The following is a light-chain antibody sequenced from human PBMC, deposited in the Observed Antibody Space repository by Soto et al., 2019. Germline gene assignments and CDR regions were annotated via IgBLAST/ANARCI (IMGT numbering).Light chain of an antibody. V-gene: IGLV2-14*01. Sequence: QSVLTQPASVSGSPGQSITICCTGTSSDVGGYNYVSWYQQHPGKAPKLMIYEVSNRPSGVSNRFSGSKSGNTASLTISGLQAEDEADYYCSSYTSSSTLEVFGGGTKLTVL. CDR2: EVS. J-gene: IGLJ2*01. CDR1: SSDVGGYNY. CDR3: SSYTSSSTLEV.